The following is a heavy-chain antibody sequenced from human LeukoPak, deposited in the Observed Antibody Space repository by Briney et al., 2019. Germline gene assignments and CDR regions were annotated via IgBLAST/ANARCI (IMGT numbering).Heavy chain of an antibody. J-gene: IGHJ5*02. CDR3: GRSYSSSHPDWFDP. CDR2: ISDYNGNP. CDR1: GYTLTSYG. Sequence: ASGKVSCKASGYTLTSYGISWVRQAPGQGLEWMGWISDYNGNPNYAQKLQGRVTMTTDTSTSTAYMELRSLRADDTAVYYCGRSYSSSHPDWFDPWGQGTLVTVSS. D-gene: IGHD6-6*01. V-gene: IGHV1-18*01.